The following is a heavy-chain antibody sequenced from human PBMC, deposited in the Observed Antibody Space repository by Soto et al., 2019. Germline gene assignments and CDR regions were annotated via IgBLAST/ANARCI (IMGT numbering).Heavy chain of an antibody. Sequence: QVQLQESGPGLVKPSQTLSLTCTVSGGSISSGGYYWSWIRQHPGKGLEWIGYIYYSGSTYYNPSLKRRPTXXVXPXINQFSLTPSSVSDADTAVYYCASVVWFGELCWFDPWGQGTLVTVSS. CDR2: IYYSGST. CDR3: ASVVWFGELCWFDP. V-gene: IGHV4-31*03. D-gene: IGHD3-10*01. J-gene: IGHJ5*02. CDR1: GGSISSGGYY.